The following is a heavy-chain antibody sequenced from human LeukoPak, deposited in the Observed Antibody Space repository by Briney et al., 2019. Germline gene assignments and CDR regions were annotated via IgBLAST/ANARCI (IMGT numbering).Heavy chain of an antibody. V-gene: IGHV3-53*01. CDR2: VYKDGKM. Sequence: GGSLRLSCAASGFTVSSTYMSWVRQSPGKGLEWVSVVYKDGKMIYRDSVKGRFAIPRDTSKNTVYLQMNNLRAEDTAVYYCASRHCSGGDCYFAGADPFDHWGQGTLVTVSS. D-gene: IGHD2-21*01. J-gene: IGHJ4*02. CDR3: ASRHCSGGDCYFAGADPFDH. CDR1: GFTVSSTY.